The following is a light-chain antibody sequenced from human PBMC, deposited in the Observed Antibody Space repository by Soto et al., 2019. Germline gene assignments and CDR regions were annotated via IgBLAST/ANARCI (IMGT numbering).Light chain of an antibody. CDR3: QQRSNCLVI. V-gene: IGKV3-11*01. CDR1: QSVSSY. Sequence: EIVLTQSPATLSLSPGERATLSCRASQSVSSYFAWYQQKPGQAPRLLIYDASNRATDIPARFSGSGSGTDFTLTISGLGPDDFEVYYFQQRSNCLVIFGQGTMVDI. CDR2: DAS. J-gene: IGKJ1*01.